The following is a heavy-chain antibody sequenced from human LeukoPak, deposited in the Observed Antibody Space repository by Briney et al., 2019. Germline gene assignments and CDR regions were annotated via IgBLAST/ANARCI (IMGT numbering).Heavy chain of an antibody. J-gene: IGHJ4*02. CDR3: TRDRGAYNLYDY. Sequence: GGSLRLSCAASGLTFSSHWVHWIRQAPGKGLEWVGFIRSKAYGETADYAASVKGRFTISRDDSKAIAYLQMNSLKTEDTAVYHCTRDRGAYNLYDYWGQGTLVTVSS. CDR1: GLTFSSHW. V-gene: IGHV3-49*03. CDR2: IRSKAYGETA. D-gene: IGHD1-1*01.